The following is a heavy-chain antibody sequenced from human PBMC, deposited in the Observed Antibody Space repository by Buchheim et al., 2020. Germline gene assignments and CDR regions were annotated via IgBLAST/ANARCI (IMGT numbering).Heavy chain of an antibody. CDR1: GFTFSSYA. D-gene: IGHD3-3*01. CDR2: ISGSGGST. J-gene: IGHJ5*02. Sequence: EVQLLESGGGLVQPGGSLRLSCAASGFTFSSYAMSWVRQAPGKGLEWVSAISGSGGSTYYADSVKGRFTISRDNSKNPLYLQMNSLRAEDTAVYYCAKAAQYYDFWSGYPNWFDPWGQGTL. V-gene: IGHV3-23*01. CDR3: AKAAQYYDFWSGYPNWFDP.